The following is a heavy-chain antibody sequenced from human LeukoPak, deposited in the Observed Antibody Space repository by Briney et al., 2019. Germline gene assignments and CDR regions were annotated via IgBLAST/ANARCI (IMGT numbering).Heavy chain of an antibody. V-gene: IGHV3-23*01. CDR2: ISGRGGSA. Sequence: PGGSLRLSCAASGFTFSSYAMSWVRQAPGEGVEWVSVISGRGGSAYYADSVKGRFTISRDNSKNTLYLQINSLRAEDTAVYYCAKDLLMVRGVTDYWGQGTLVTVSS. CDR3: AKDLLMVRGVTDY. J-gene: IGHJ4*02. D-gene: IGHD3-10*01. CDR1: GFTFSSYA.